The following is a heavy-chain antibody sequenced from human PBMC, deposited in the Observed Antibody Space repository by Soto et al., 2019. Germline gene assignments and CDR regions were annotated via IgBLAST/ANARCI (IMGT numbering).Heavy chain of an antibody. Sequence: HPGGSLRLSCAASGFKFSNYWMNWVRQAPGKGLEWVANIKPDGSEKYYVDSVKGRFTISRDNAKNLLYLQMNSLRGNDTAVYYCWGAGPGGWGQGTLVTVSS. J-gene: IGHJ1*01. CDR2: IKPDGSEK. CDR3: WGAGPGG. CDR1: GFKFSNYW. V-gene: IGHV3-7*03. D-gene: IGHD3-16*01.